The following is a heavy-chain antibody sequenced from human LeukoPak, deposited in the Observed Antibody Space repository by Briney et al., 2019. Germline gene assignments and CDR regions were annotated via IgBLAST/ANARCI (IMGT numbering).Heavy chain of an antibody. CDR3: AREGCSSTSCYLGAFDI. V-gene: IGHV4-34*01. CDR1: GGSFSGYY. Sequence: SETLSLTCAVYGGSFSGYYWGWIRQPPGKGLEWIGEINHSGSTNYNPSLKSRVTISVDTSKNQFPLKLSSVTAADTAVYYCAREGCSSTSCYLGAFDIWGQGTMVTVSS. J-gene: IGHJ3*02. CDR2: INHSGST. D-gene: IGHD2-2*01.